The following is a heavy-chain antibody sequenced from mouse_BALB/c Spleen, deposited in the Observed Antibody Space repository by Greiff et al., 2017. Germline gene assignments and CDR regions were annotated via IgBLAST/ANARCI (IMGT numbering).Heavy chain of an antibody. V-gene: IGHV5-6-3*01. CDR1: GFTFSSYG. CDR3: AREGSSYWYFDV. D-gene: IGHD1-1*01. J-gene: IGHJ1*01. Sequence: EVNVVESGGGLVQPGGSLKLSCAASGFTFSSYGMSWVRQTPDKRLELVATINSNGGSTYYPDSVKGRFTISRDNAKNTLYLQMSSLKSEDTAMYYCAREGSSYWYFDVWGAGTTVTVSS. CDR2: INSNGGST.